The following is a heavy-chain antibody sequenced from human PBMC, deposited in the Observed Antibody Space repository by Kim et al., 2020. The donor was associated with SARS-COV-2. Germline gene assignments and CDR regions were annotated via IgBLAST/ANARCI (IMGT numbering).Heavy chain of an antibody. J-gene: IGHJ4*02. Sequence: GGSLRLSCAASGFTFDDYGMSWVRQAPGKGLEWVSGINWNGGSTGYADSVKGRFTISRDNAKNSLYLQMNSLRAEDTALYHCARDYGIAVAGPPDCWGQGTLVTVSS. CDR1: GFTFDDYG. CDR2: INWNGGST. D-gene: IGHD6-19*01. V-gene: IGHV3-20*01. CDR3: ARDYGIAVAGPPDC.